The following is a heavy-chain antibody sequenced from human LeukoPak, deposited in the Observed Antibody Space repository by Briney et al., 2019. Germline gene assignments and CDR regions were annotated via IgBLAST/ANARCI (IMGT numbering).Heavy chain of an antibody. V-gene: IGHV1-18*04. CDR2: ISAYNGNT. CDR1: GYTFTSYG. Sequence: ASVKVSCKASGYTFTSYGISWVRQAPGPGLEWVGWISAYNGNTNYTQKPQGRVTMTTDTSKSTAYMELRSLRSDDTAVYYCARGGDILTGYYFDYWGQGTLVTVSS. J-gene: IGHJ4*02. CDR3: ARGGDILTGYYFDY. D-gene: IGHD3-9*01.